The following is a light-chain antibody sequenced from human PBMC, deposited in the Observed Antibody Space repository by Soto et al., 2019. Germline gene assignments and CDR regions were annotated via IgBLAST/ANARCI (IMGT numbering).Light chain of an antibody. CDR2: QVS. Sequence: DVVMIQSPLSLPVTLGQPASISCRSSQGLVHSDGATFLAWFQQRPGQSPRRLIYQVSNRDSGVPERFSGSGLGSDFTLKISREEAEGVGVYYCMQGARLPYTFGQVTKVEI. V-gene: IGKV2-30*02. J-gene: IGKJ2*01. CDR1: QGLVHSDGATF. CDR3: MQGARLPYT.